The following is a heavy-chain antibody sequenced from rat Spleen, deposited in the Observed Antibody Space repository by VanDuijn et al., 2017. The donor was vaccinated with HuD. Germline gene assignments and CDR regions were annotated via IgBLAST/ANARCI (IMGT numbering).Heavy chain of an antibody. CDR2: ISYDGSST. Sequence: EVQLVESGGVLVQPGRSMKLSCAASGFTFSDYNMAWVRQAPKKGLEWVATISYDGSSTYYRDSVKGRFTISRDNAENIVSLQMNSLKSEDTATYYCAVAGYGYWGQGVIVTVSS. CDR3: AVAGYGY. V-gene: IGHV5-7*01. J-gene: IGHJ2*01. CDR1: GFTFSDYN. D-gene: IGHD1-7*01.